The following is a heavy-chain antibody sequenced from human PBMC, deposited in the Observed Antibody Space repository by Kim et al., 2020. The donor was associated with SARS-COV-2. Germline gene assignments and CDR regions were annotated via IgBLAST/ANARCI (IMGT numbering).Heavy chain of an antibody. Sequence: KGRLAISRDNAKNTLYLQMNSLRAEDTAVYYCARGYSSSWYGWFDPWGQGTLVTVSS. J-gene: IGHJ5*02. CDR3: ARGYSSSWYGWFDP. D-gene: IGHD6-13*01. V-gene: IGHV3-53*03.